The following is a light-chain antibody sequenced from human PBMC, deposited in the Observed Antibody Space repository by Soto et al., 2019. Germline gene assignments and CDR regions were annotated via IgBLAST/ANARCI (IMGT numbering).Light chain of an antibody. Sequence: QSVLTQPPSASGTPGQRVTISCSGSSSNIGSSAVNWYQQLPGTAPKLLIYTNSQRPSGVPDRFSGPKSGTSASLAISGLQSEDDADYYCAAWDDSLNGYVFGTGTKLTVL. CDR3: AAWDDSLNGYV. CDR1: SSNIGSSA. V-gene: IGLV1-44*01. CDR2: TNS. J-gene: IGLJ1*01.